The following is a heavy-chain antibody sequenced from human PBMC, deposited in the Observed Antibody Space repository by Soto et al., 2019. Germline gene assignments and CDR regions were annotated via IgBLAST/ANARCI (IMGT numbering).Heavy chain of an antibody. CDR3: AARRWSFDH. Sequence: QVQLQESGPGLVKPSQTLSLTCTVSGGSINSDHYYWSWIRQPPGKGLEWIGYISHSVRTYYNPSLKSRVFMSVDTAKNQFSLKLTGVTAADTAVYYCAARRWSFDHWGQGTLVTVSS. CDR1: GGSINSDHYY. D-gene: IGHD2-15*01. CDR2: ISHSVRT. J-gene: IGHJ4*02. V-gene: IGHV4-30-4*01.